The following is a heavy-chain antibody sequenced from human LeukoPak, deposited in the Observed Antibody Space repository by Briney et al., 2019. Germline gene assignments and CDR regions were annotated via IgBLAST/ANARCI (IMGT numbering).Heavy chain of an antibody. V-gene: IGHV3-66*01. J-gene: IGHJ4*02. CDR1: GFTVSSNY. CDR2: IYSGGST. D-gene: IGHD6-13*01. CDR3: ARVGYTGTWYSSPPFDY. Sequence: QTGGSLRLSCAVSGFTVSSNYMSWVRQAPEKGLEWVSIIYSGGSTYYADSVKGRFTISRDNSKNTLYLQMNSLRAEDSAVYYCARVGYTGTWYSSPPFDYWGQGTLVTVSS.